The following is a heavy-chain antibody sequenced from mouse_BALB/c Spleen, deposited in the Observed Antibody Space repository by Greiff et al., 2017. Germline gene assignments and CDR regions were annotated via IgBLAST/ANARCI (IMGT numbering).Heavy chain of an antibody. CDR2: IWGGGST. Sequence: VQVVESGPGLVAPSQSLSITCTVSGFSLSRYSVHWVRQPPGKGLEWLGMIWGGGSTDYNSALKSSLSISKDNSKSQVFLKMNSLQTDDTAMYYCARNSGGNPSWFAYWGQGTLVTVSA. D-gene: IGHD2-1*01. CDR3: ARNSGGNPSWFAY. J-gene: IGHJ3*01. V-gene: IGHV2-6-4*01. CDR1: GFSLSRYS.